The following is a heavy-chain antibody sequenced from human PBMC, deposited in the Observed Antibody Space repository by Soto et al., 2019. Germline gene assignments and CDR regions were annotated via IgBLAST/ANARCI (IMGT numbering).Heavy chain of an antibody. J-gene: IGHJ3*02. D-gene: IGHD2-2*01. CDR2: ISAYNGNT. CDR3: ASTQWLCPAQDGFEI. CDR1: GYTFTSYG. Sequence: ASVKVSCKASGYTFTSYGISWVRQAPGQELEWMGWISAYNGNTNYAQKLQGRVTMTTDTSTSTAYMELRSLRSDDTAVYYCASTQWLCPAQDGFEIWGQGRLVTVSS. V-gene: IGHV1-18*01.